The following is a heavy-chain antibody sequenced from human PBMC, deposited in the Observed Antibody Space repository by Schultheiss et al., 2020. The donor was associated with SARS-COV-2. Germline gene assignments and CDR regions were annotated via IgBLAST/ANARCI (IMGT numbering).Heavy chain of an antibody. Sequence: GGSLRLSCAASGFAFSNSAMTWVRQAPGKGLEWVSRINSDGSSTSYADSVKGRFTISRDNAKNSLYLQMNSLRAEDTAVYYCARNAARLITRAQFDYWGQGTLVTVSS. V-gene: IGHV3-74*01. CDR2: INSDGSST. D-gene: IGHD6-6*01. CDR3: ARNAARLITRAQFDY. CDR1: GFAFSNSA. J-gene: IGHJ4*02.